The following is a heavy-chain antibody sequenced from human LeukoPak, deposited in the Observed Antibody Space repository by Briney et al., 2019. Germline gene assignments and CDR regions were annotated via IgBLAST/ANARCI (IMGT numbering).Heavy chain of an antibody. CDR3: ARENIVVVPAAIHYYYMDV. J-gene: IGHJ6*03. V-gene: IGHV4-59*12. CDR2: IYYSGST. Sequence: SETLSLTCTVSGGSISSYYWSWIRQPPGKGLEWIGYIYYSGSTNYNPSLKSRVTISVDTSKNQFSLKLSSVTAADTAVYYCARENIVVVPAAIHYYYMDVWGKGTTVTVSS. D-gene: IGHD2-2*02. CDR1: GGSISSYY.